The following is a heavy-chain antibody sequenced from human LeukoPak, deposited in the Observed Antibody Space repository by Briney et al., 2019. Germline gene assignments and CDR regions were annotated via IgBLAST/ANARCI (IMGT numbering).Heavy chain of an antibody. D-gene: IGHD3-22*01. J-gene: IGHJ4*02. Sequence: QSGGSLRLSCAASGFTFSSYAMTWVRQAPGKGLEWVSGISGSGGSTYYADSVKGRFTISRDNSKNTLYLQMNSLRAEDTAVYYCAKVNDPRKFTMIVGDYFDYWGQETLVTVSS. CDR3: AKVNDPRKFTMIVGDYFDY. CDR1: GFTFSSYA. V-gene: IGHV3-23*01. CDR2: ISGSGGST.